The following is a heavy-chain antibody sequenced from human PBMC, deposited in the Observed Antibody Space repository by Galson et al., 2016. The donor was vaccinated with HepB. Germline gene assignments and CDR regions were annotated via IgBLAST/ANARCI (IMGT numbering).Heavy chain of an antibody. J-gene: IGHJ4*02. Sequence: SLRLPCAASGFSVNHNYMTWVRQAPGKGLEWVSLIYSGGNTNYADSVKGRFTISRDSSKNTLYLQMNSLRTEDTAMYYCAPVNYISGTHYWGQGTLVTVSS. CDR1: GFSVNHNY. V-gene: IGHV3-53*01. D-gene: IGHD3-10*01. CDR2: IYSGGNT. CDR3: APVNYISGTHY.